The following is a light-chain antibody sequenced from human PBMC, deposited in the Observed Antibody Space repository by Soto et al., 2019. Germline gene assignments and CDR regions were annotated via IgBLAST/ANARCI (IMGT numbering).Light chain of an antibody. CDR3: QQRSNWPLMYT. J-gene: IGKJ2*01. CDR1: QSVSSY. CDR2: DAS. V-gene: IGKV3-11*01. Sequence: EIVLTQSPATLSLSPGERATLSCRASQSVSSYLAWYQQKPGQAPRLLIYDASNRATGIPARFSGSGSGTDFTLTISSPEPEDFVVYYCQQRSNWPLMYTFGQGTKLEIK.